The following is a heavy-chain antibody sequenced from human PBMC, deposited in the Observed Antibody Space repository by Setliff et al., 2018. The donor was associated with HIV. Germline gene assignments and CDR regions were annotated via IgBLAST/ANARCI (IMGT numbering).Heavy chain of an antibody. V-gene: IGHV1-69*13. D-gene: IGHD6-13*01. J-gene: IGHJ6*03. CDR1: GDTFSTFA. CDR3: ARGVAAAGMLMDV. CDR2: IIPKSNTP. Sequence: SVKVSCKASGDTFSTFAIIWVRQAPGQGLEWMGGIIPKSNTPDYAQIFKGRLTITADESTSTAHMELVGLTSEDTAVYYCARGVAAAGMLMDVWGKGTTVTVSS.